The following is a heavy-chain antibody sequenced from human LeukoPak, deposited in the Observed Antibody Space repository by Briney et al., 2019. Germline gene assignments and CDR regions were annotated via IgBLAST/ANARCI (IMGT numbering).Heavy chain of an antibody. J-gene: IGHJ4*02. CDR3: ARDPRTVRI. Sequence: PGGSLRLSCAASGFTFNIYGMNWVRQAPGKGLEWVSGIRGSGVETFYADSVRGRFTISRGNAKNSLYLQMNSLRVEDTAVYYCARDPRTVRIWGQGTLVTVSS. D-gene: IGHD1-1*01. CDR2: IRGSGVET. V-gene: IGHV3-21*01. CDR1: GFTFNIYG.